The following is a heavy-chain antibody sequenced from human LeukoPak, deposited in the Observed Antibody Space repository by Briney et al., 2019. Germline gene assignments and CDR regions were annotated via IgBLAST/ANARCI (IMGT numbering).Heavy chain of an antibody. CDR2: IDPSDSYT. CDR3: ASRNGYGDYSAFDI. V-gene: IGHV5-10-1*01. D-gene: IGHD4-17*01. CDR1: GYSFTSYW. J-gene: IGHJ3*02. Sequence: KVGESLRISCKGSGYSFTSYWISWVRQMPGKGLEWMGRIDPSDSYTNYSPSLQGHVTISADKSISTAYLQWSSLKASDTAMYYCASRNGYGDYSAFDIWGQGTMVTVSS.